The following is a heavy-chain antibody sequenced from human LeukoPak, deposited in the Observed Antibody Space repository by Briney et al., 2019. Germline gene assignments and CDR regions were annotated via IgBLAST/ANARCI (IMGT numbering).Heavy chain of an antibody. J-gene: IGHJ4*02. D-gene: IGHD1-26*01. V-gene: IGHV3-48*03. Sequence: GGSLRLSCAASGFTFSSYEMNWVRQAPGKGLEWVSYISSSGSTIYYADSVKGRFTISRDNAKNSLYLQMNSLRAEDTAVYYCARYGATWSFDYWGQGTLVTVSS. CDR1: GFTFSSYE. CDR2: ISSSGSTI. CDR3: ARYGATWSFDY.